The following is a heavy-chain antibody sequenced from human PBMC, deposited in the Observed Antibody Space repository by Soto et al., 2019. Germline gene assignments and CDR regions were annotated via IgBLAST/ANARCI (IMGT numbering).Heavy chain of an antibody. CDR1: GGSISSGGYY. Sequence: QVQLQESGPGLVKPSQTLSLTCTVSGGSISSGGYYWSWIRQHPGKGLEWIGYIYYSGSTYYNPSLKSRVTISVDTSKNQFSLKLSSVTAADTAVYYCARAVSGFRAGYSSSWYRIDYWGQGTLVTVSS. D-gene: IGHD6-13*01. V-gene: IGHV4-31*03. CDR3: ARAVSGFRAGYSSSWYRIDY. CDR2: IYYSGST. J-gene: IGHJ4*02.